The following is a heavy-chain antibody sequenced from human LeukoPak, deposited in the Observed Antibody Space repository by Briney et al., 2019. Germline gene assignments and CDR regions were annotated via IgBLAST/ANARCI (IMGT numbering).Heavy chain of an antibody. J-gene: IGHJ4*02. Sequence: SETLSLTCAVYGGSFSSYYWSWIRQPPGKGLEWIGYIYYSGSTNYNPSLKSRVTISVDTSKNQFSLKLSSVTAADTAVYYCARAPTYYYDSSGSYYFDYWGQGTLVTVSS. CDR1: GGSFSSYY. CDR3: ARAPTYYYDSSGSYYFDY. V-gene: IGHV4-59*01. CDR2: IYYSGST. D-gene: IGHD3-22*01.